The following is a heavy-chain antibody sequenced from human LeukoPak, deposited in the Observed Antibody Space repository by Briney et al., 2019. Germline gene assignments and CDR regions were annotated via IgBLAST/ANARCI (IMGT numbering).Heavy chain of an antibody. D-gene: IGHD2-2*01. CDR3: ARVGSYCTSTSCFDY. J-gene: IGHJ4*02. V-gene: IGHV1-46*01. CDR1: GYTFTSYY. Sequence: ASVKVSCKASGYTFTSYYMHWVRQAPGQGLEWMGIINPSGGSTSYAQKVQGRVTMTADTSTSASTSAAYMELRSLTSDDTAVYYCARVGSYCTSTSCFDYWGQGTLVTVSS. CDR2: INPSGGST.